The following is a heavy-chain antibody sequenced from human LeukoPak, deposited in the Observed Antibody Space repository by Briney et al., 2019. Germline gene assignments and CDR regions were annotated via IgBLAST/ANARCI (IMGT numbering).Heavy chain of an antibody. CDR2: INPNSGGT. J-gene: IGHJ4*02. V-gene: IGHV1-2*02. Sequence: GASVKVSCKASGYTFTGYYMHWVRQAPGQGLEWMGWINPNSGGTNYAQKFQGRVTMTRDTSISTAYMELSRLRSDDTAVYYCARVLYSSSSPFDYWGQGTLVTVSS. D-gene: IGHD6-6*01. CDR3: ARVLYSSSSPFDY. CDR1: GYTFTGYY.